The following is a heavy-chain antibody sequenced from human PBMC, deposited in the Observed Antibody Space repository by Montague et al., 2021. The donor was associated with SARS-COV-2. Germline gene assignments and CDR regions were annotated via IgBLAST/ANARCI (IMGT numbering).Heavy chain of an antibody. J-gene: IGHJ6*03. CDR1: GGSISSSNW. V-gene: IGHV4-4*02. CDR2: IYHSGST. D-gene: IGHD4-23*01. CDR3: ASTYGGNLGYYYYYMDV. Sequence: SETLSLTCAVSGGSISSSNWWSWVRQPPGKGLEWIGEIYHSGSTNNNPSLKSRVTISVDTSKNQFSLKLSSVTAADTAVYYCASTYGGNLGYYYYYMDVWGKGTTVTVSS.